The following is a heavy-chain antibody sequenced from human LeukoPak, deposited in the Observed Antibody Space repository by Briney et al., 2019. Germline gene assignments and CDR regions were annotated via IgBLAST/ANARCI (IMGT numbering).Heavy chain of an antibody. CDR2: IHYSGST. CDR1: GDSISSSSYY. Sequence: SETLSLTCTVSGDSISSSSYYWGWIRQPPGKGLEWIGSIHYSGSTYYNPSLKSRVTISVDTSKNQFSLKLSSVTAADTAVYYCARRTPSSGGSYGQSPRSIFHYWYFDLWGRGTLVTVSS. D-gene: IGHD3-16*01. J-gene: IGHJ2*01. CDR3: ARRTPSSGGSYGQSPRSIFHYWYFDL. V-gene: IGHV4-39*01.